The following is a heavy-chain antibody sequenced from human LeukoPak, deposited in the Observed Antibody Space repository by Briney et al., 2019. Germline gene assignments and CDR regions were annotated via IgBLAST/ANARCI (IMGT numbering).Heavy chain of an antibody. D-gene: IGHD1-26*01. CDR1: GFSLGTDW. J-gene: IGHJ4*02. Sequence: PGGSLRLSCAASGFSLGTDWMNWVRQAPGKGLVWVSRINSDGSTTTYADSVKGRFTISRDNAKNTLYLQMNSLRAEDTAVHYCGGGGYLLDYWGQGTLVTVSS. CDR2: INSDGSTT. V-gene: IGHV3-74*01. CDR3: GGGGYLLDY.